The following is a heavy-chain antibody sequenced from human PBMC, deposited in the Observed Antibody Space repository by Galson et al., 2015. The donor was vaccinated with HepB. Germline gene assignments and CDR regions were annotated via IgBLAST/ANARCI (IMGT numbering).Heavy chain of an antibody. CDR3: ARAGSGWYGAND. V-gene: IGHV3-7*03. D-gene: IGHD6-19*01. J-gene: IGHJ4*02. CDR2: IKTEGSET. CDR1: GFTFNIYW. Sequence: SLRLSCAGSGFTFNIYWMSWVRQAPGKGLEWVANIKTEGSETNYVDSVKGRFTISRDNAKNSLYLQMNSLTVEDTAVYYCARAGSGWYGANDWSQGTLVTVSS.